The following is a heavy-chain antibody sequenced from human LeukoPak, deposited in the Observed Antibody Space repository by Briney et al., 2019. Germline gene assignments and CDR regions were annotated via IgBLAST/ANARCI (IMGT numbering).Heavy chain of an antibody. CDR2: IIVGSGAT. J-gene: IGHJ4*02. V-gene: IGHV1-58*01. CDR3: AADLSNPRMGASYLDS. CDR1: GFTSTNFA. Sequence: ASVKVSCKASGFTSTNFAVQWVRQARGQRLEWIGWIIVGSGATKCAQDFQERVTITRDLSTSTLYMELRSLTSEDTAVYYCAADLSNPRMGASYLDSWGQGTLVSVSS. D-gene: IGHD3-16*01.